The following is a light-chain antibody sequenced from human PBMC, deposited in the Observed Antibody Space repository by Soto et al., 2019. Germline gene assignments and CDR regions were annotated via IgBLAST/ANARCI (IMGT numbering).Light chain of an antibody. Sequence: DIPMTQSPSILSASVGDRVTFTCRASQSISTWLAWYQLKPGKAPKLLIYGASSLGSGVPSRFSGSGSGTEFTLSISSLQPEDFATYYCQQYDPYSYTFGQGTKLEIK. CDR3: QQYDPYSYT. CDR1: QSISTW. CDR2: GAS. V-gene: IGKV1-5*01. J-gene: IGKJ2*01.